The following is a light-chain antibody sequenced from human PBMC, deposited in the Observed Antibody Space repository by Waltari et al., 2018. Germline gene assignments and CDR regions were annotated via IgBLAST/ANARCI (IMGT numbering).Light chain of an antibody. CDR2: DVT. Sequence: QSALTQSASMSGSPGQTITITCTGTGSDIRGYNFVSWYQQYPGKAPKLIIFDVTKRPSGVSDRFSGSKSGQTAPLTISGLQTEDEADFYCCSYTSSSTWVFGGGTKLTVL. V-gene: IGLV2-14*01. J-gene: IGLJ3*02. CDR1: GSDIRGYNF. CDR3: CSYTSSSTWV.